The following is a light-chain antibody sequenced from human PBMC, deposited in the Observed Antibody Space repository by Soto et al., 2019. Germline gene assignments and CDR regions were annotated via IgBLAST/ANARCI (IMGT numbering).Light chain of an antibody. J-gene: IGKJ5*01. CDR3: QQYGSSPAT. V-gene: IGKV3-20*01. CDR1: QSVSSSY. Sequence: EIVFTQSPGTLSLSPGEKATPSRRASQSVSSSYLAWYQQKPGQAPRLLIYGASSRATGIPDRFSGSGSGTDFTLTISRLEPEDFAVYYCQQYGSSPATFGQGTRLEI. CDR2: GAS.